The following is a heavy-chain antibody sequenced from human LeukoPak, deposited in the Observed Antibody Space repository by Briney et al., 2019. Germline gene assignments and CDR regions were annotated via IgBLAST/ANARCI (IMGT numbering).Heavy chain of an antibody. D-gene: IGHD6-19*01. CDR2: INHSGST. CDR3: ARAVAGNPRLDY. Sequence: SETLSLTCAVYGGSFSGYYWSWIRQPPGKGLEWIGEINHSGSTNYNPSLKSRVTISVDTSKNQFSLKLSSVTAADTAVYYCARAVAGNPRLDYWGQGTLVTVSS. J-gene: IGHJ4*02. V-gene: IGHV4-34*01. CDR1: GGSFSGYY.